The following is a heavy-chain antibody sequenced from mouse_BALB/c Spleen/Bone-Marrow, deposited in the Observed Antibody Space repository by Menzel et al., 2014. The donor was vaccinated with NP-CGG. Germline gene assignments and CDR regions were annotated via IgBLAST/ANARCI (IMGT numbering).Heavy chain of an antibody. J-gene: IGHJ2*01. CDR1: GYAFSSYW. CDR2: IYPGDGDT. Sequence: QVHVKQSGAELVRPGSSVKISCKASGYAFSSYWMNWVKQRPGQGLEWIGQIYPGDGDTNYNGKSKGKATLTADKSSSTAYMQLSSLTSEDSAVYFCARSTAAMDYWGQGTTLTVSS. D-gene: IGHD1-2*01. V-gene: IGHV1-80*01. CDR3: ARSTAAMDY.